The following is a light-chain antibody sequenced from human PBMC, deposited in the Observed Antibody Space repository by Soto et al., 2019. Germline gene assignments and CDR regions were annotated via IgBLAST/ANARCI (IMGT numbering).Light chain of an antibody. CDR2: KAS. CDR1: QTISSW. J-gene: IGKJ1*01. Sequence: DIQITQSPSSLSLSLVGIVTITFLASQTISSWLAWYQQKPGKAPKLLIYKASTLKSGVPSRFSGSGSGTEFTLTISSLQPEDFATYYCLQHNSYLRTFGQGTKVDI. CDR3: LQHNSYLRT. V-gene: IGKV1-5*03.